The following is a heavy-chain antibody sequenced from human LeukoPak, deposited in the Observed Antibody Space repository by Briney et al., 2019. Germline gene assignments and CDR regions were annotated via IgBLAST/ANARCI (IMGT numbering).Heavy chain of an antibody. J-gene: IGHJ5*02. CDR2: IYWNDEQ. Sequence: SGPTLVKPTQTLTLTCTFSGFSLSTSGVGVAWIRQSPGQALEWLAVIYWNDEQRYSPSLKSRLTITKDTSKNQVVLTMTNMDPADTATYHCAHNGLYHWGQGTLVTVSS. V-gene: IGHV2-5*01. D-gene: IGHD2-15*01. CDR3: AHNGLYH. CDR1: GFSLSTSGVG.